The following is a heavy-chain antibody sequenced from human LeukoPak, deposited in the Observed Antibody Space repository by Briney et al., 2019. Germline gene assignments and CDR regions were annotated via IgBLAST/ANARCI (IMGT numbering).Heavy chain of an antibody. CDR2: ISYDGSNK. D-gene: IGHD3-10*02. V-gene: IGHV3-30*04. CDR3: ARDYWVRGVVTVGY. Sequence: PGGSLRLSCAASGFTFSSYAMHWVRQAPGKGLEWVAVISYDGSNKYYADSVKGRFTISRDNSKNTLYLQMNSLRAEDTAVYYCARDYWVRGVVTVGYWGQGTLVTVSS. J-gene: IGHJ4*02. CDR1: GFTFSSYA.